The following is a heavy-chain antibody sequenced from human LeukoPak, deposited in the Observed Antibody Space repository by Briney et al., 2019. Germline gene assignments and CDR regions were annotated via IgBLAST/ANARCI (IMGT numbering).Heavy chain of an antibody. CDR2: ISSSSSYI. D-gene: IGHD4/OR15-4a*01. CDR3: ARRAGAYSHPYDY. J-gene: IGHJ4*02. V-gene: IGHV3-21*04. CDR1: GFNFSTYT. Sequence: AGGSLRLSCAASGFNFSTYTMNWVRQAPGKGLEWVSSISSSSSYIYYADAVKGRFAISRDNAKNSLYLQMNSLRAEDTAVYYCARRAGAYSHPYDYWGQGTLVTVSS.